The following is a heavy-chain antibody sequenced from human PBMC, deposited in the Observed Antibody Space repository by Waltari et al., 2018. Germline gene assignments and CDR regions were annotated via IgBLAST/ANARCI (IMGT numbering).Heavy chain of an antibody. V-gene: IGHV1-69*12. CDR3: ARVGRGGDY. CDR2: IAPSFGKA. Sequence: QVQLVQSGAEVKKPGSSVKVSCKASGGTFSSYAISWVRQAPGQGLEWMVGIAPSFGKANYGQKFQGKVPITADESTSTAYMELGSLRSEDTAVDYCARVGRGGDYWGQGTLVTVSS. D-gene: IGHD3-10*01. J-gene: IGHJ4*02. CDR1: GGTFSSYA.